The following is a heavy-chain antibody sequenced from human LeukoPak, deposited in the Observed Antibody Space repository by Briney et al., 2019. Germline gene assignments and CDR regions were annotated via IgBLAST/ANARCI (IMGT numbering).Heavy chain of an antibody. CDR3: VSGNYDYVWGSYRTYYFDY. CDR1: GFTFSSHA. J-gene: IGHJ4*02. V-gene: IGHV3-23*01. CDR2: ISRSGDST. D-gene: IGHD3-16*01. Sequence: GGSLRLSCAASGFTFSSHATSWVRQAPGKGLEWVSAISRSGDSTYYADSVKGRFTISRDNSKNTLYLQMNSLRAEDTAVYYCVSGNYDYVWGSYRTYYFDYWGQGTLVTVSS.